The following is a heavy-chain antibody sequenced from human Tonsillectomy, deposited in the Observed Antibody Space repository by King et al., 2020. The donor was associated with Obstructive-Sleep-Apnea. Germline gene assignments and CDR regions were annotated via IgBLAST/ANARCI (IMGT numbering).Heavy chain of an antibody. CDR2: ITWNSGSR. CDR1: GFIFDDYA. CDR3: AKGTAWGIFDY. J-gene: IGHJ4*02. Sequence: DVQLVESGGGLVQPGRSLRLSCAVSGFIFDDYAMSWVRQAPGKGLEWVSGITWNSGSREYADSVKGRFTISRDNAKNSLYLQMNSLRLENTAFYYCAKGTAWGIFDYWGQGTLVTVSS. V-gene: IGHV3-9*01. D-gene: IGHD3-16*01.